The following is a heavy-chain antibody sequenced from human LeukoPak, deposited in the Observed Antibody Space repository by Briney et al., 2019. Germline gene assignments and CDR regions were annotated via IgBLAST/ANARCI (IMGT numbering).Heavy chain of an antibody. D-gene: IGHD1-1*01. V-gene: IGHV4-59*01. CDR1: GGSLNTYR. J-gene: IGHJ4*02. Sequence: PSETLSLTCTVSGGSLNTYRWRWIRQTPAKGLEWIGYVYYTGSTNYNPSLESRVTMSLDRSNNQFSLRLKSVTAADTAVYYCARHRTSDEHGTNWEYYFDYWGQGTLVTVSA. CDR3: ARHRTSDEHGTNWEYYFDY. CDR2: VYYTGST.